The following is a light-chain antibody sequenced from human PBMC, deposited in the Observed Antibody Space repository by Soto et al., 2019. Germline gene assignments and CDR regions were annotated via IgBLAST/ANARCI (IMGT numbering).Light chain of an antibody. CDR1: ISDVGSYNL. CDR2: EGS. J-gene: IGLJ1*01. Sequence: SALTHPASVAGSPGQSITISCTGTISDVGSYNLVSWYQQHPGKAPKLMIYEGSKRPSGVSNRFSGSKSGNTASLTISGLQAEDEADYYCCSYAGSSTFYVFGTGTKVTVL. CDR3: CSYAGSSTFYV. V-gene: IGLV2-23*03.